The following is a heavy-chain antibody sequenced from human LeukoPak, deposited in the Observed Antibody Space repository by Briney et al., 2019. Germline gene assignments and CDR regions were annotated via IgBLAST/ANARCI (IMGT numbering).Heavy chain of an antibody. CDR2: IKQDGSEK. CDR3: AKHSDDYYDSSGYYHFDY. CDR1: GFTFSSYW. D-gene: IGHD3-22*01. Sequence: GSLRLSCAASGFTFSSYWMSWVRQAPGKGLEWVANIKQDGSEKYYVDSVKGRFTISRDNAKNSLYLQMNSLRAEDTAVYYCAKHSDDYYDSSGYYHFDYWGQGTLVTVSS. J-gene: IGHJ4*02. V-gene: IGHV3-7*03.